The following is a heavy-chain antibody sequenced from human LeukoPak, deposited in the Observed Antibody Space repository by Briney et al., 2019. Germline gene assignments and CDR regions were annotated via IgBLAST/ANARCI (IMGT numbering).Heavy chain of an antibody. Sequence: GESLRLSCAASGFTFSSYSMNWVRQAPGKGLEWVGRIKSKIDGGTTDYAAPVKGRFTISRDDSKNTLYLQLNSLKTEDTAVYYRTTDLFNYNWNPTDYWGQGTLVTVSS. J-gene: IGHJ4*02. CDR1: GFTFSSYS. D-gene: IGHD1-20*01. V-gene: IGHV3-15*01. CDR3: TTDLFNYNWNPTDY. CDR2: IKSKIDGGTT.